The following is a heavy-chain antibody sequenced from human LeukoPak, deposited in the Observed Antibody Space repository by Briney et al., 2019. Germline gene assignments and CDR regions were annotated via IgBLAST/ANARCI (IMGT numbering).Heavy chain of an antibody. D-gene: IGHD6-19*01. CDR3: ARDSIAVSGLPDY. V-gene: IGHV3-21*01. CDR2: ISESGTYI. CDR1: GFTFSSYV. J-gene: IGHJ4*02. Sequence: GGSLRLSCAASGFTFSSYVMNWVRQAPGKELEWVSDISESGTYIYYADSVKGRFTISRDNAKNSLYLQMNSLRADDTAVYYCARDSIAVSGLPDYWGQGTLVTVSS.